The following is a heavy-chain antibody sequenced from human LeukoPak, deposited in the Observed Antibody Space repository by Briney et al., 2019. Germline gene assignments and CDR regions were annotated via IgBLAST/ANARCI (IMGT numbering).Heavy chain of an antibody. J-gene: IGHJ4*02. CDR3: ARGHAPRPFDY. CDR1: DGSITNYD. V-gene: IGHV4-59*12. CDR2: IYHSGST. Sequence: SETLSLTCTVSDGSITNYDWSWVRQPPGKGLEWIGYIYHSGSTYYNPSLRSRVTISVDRSKDQFSLKLSSVTAADTAVYYCARGHAPRPFDYWGQGTLVTVSS.